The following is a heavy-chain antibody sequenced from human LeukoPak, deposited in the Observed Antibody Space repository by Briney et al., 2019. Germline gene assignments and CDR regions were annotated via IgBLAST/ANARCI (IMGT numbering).Heavy chain of an antibody. Sequence: GGSLRLSCAASGFTFSTYWMNWYRQAPGKGLEWVGNINQDASEINYVDAVRGRFTISRDNAKNSLHLQMNSLRAEDTAVYYCATDRDNSDWQKRFDSWGQGTLVTVSS. J-gene: IGHJ4*02. CDR1: GFTFSTYW. CDR2: INQDASEI. CDR3: ATDRDNSDWQKRFDS. V-gene: IGHV3-7*01. D-gene: IGHD2-21*02.